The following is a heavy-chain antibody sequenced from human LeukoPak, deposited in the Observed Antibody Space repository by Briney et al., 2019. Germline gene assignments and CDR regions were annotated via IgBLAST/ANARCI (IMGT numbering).Heavy chain of an antibody. CDR3: AKGRRPSLVTYFDY. Sequence: PGGSLRLSCAASGFTFSSYAMSWVRQAPGKGLEWVSAISGSGGSTYYADSVKGRFTISRDNSKNTLYLQMNSLRAEDTAVYYWAKGRRPSLVTYFDYWVQGTLVTVSS. V-gene: IGHV3-23*01. CDR2: ISGSGGST. D-gene: IGHD4-11*01. J-gene: IGHJ4*02. CDR1: GFTFSSYA.